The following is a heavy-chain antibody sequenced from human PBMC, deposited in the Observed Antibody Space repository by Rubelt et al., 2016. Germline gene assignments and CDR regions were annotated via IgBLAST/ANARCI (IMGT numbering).Heavy chain of an antibody. V-gene: IGHV3-11*04. CDR3: ARVLDVVVPEGAYFFDY. D-gene: IGHD2-15*01. J-gene: IGHJ4*02. Sequence: VSGKGLEWVSHISSSGSAIHYGDSVKGRFTISRDNAKNSLCLQMNSLRAEDTAVYYCARVLDVVVPEGAYFFDYWGQGTLVTVSS. CDR2: ISSSGSAI.